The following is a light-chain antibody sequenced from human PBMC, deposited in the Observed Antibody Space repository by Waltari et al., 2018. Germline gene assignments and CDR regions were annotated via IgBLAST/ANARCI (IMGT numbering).Light chain of an antibody. CDR3: QQYGRSWNT. V-gene: IGKV3-20*01. CDR2: GAS. J-gene: IGKJ2*01. Sequence: EIVLTQSPGPLSLSPGERATLSSRASQSVSSSYLAWYQQKPGQAPRLLIHGASSRSTSIPDRFSGSGSGTDFTLTISRLEPEGFAVYYCQQYGRSWNTFGQGTKLEIK. CDR1: QSVSSSY.